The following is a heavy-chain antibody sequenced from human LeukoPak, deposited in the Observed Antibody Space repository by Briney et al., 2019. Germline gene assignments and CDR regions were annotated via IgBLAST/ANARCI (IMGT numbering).Heavy chain of an antibody. J-gene: IGHJ4*02. D-gene: IGHD4-11*01. Sequence: GGSLRLSCAASGFTFSNYGMNGVRQAPGKGLEWVSSITSSSIFTYYADSVRGRFTISRDNARNSLYLQMNSLRADDTAVYYCARAHMTSVTAPGFWGQGTLVTVSS. CDR2: ITSSSIFT. CDR1: GFTFSNYG. CDR3: ARAHMTSVTAPGF. V-gene: IGHV3-21*01.